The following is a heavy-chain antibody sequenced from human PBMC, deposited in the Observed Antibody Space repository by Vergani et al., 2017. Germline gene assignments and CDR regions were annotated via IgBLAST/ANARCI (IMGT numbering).Heavy chain of an antibody. Sequence: EVQLLESGGGLVQPGGSLRLSCAASGFTFSSYAMSWVRQAPGKGLEWVSAISGSGGSTYYADSVKGRFTISRDNSKNTLYLQMNRLRAEDTAVYYCATTRVYCSSTSCLFWGQGTLVTVSS. D-gene: IGHD2-2*01. CDR3: ATTRVYCSSTSCLF. CDR2: ISGSGGST. J-gene: IGHJ4*02. CDR1: GFTFSSYA. V-gene: IGHV3-23*01.